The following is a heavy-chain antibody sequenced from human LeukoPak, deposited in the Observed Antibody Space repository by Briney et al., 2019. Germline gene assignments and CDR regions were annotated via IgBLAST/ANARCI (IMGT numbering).Heavy chain of an antibody. CDR2: INSDGSST. D-gene: IGHD3-22*01. Sequence: GGSLRLSCAASGFTFSSYGMHWVRQAPGKGLVWVSRINSDGSSTSYADSVKGRFTISRDNAKNTLYLQMNSLRAEDTAVYYCARSLSYYYDSSGSLWAFDIWGQGTMVTVSS. CDR3: ARSLSYYYDSSGSLWAFDI. V-gene: IGHV3-74*01. CDR1: GFTFSSYG. J-gene: IGHJ3*02.